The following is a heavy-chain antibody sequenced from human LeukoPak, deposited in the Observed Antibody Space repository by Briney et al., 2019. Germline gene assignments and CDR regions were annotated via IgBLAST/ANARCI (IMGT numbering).Heavy chain of an antibody. CDR3: ARQDGSHFFDY. J-gene: IGHJ4*02. V-gene: IGHV4-39*01. CDR1: GGSISSSSYY. Sequence: SETLSLTCTVSGGSISSSSYYWGWIRQPPGKGLEWIGSIYYSGSTYYNPSLKSRVTISVDTSKNQFSLKLSSVTAADTAVYYCARQDGSHFFDYWGQGTLVTVSS. CDR2: IYYSGST. D-gene: IGHD1-26*01.